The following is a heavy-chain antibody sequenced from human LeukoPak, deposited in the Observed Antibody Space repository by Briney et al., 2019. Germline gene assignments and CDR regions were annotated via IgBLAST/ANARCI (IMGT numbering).Heavy chain of an antibody. Sequence: ASVKVSCKAYGYTFTGYYMHWVRQAPGQGLEWMGWINPNSGGTNYAQKFQGRVTMTRDTSISTAYMELSRLRSDDTAVYYCARDRCSSTSCHDYWGQGTLVTVSS. J-gene: IGHJ4*02. CDR2: INPNSGGT. CDR3: ARDRCSSTSCHDY. CDR1: GYTFTGYY. D-gene: IGHD2-2*01. V-gene: IGHV1-2*02.